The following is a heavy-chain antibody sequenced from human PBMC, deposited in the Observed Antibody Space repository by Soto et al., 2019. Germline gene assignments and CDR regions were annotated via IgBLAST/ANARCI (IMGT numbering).Heavy chain of an antibody. D-gene: IGHD3-10*01. CDR3: ARGGKVTMVRGVRYYYYYGMDV. CDR2: MNPNSGNT. CDR1: GYTFTSYY. J-gene: IGHJ6*02. V-gene: IGHV1-8*02. Sequence: ASVKVSCKASGYTFTSYYMHWVRQATGQGLEWMGWMNPNSGNTGYAQKFQGRVTMTRNTSISTAYMELSSLRSEDTAVYYCARGGKVTMVRGVRYYYYYGMDVWGQGTTVTVSS.